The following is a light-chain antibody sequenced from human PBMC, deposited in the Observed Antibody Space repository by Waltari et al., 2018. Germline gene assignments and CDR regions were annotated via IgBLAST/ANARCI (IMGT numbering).Light chain of an antibody. CDR2: GDI. CDR3: QSYDSSLSALL. V-gene: IGLV1-40*01. J-gene: IGLJ2*01. Sequence: QSVLTQPPSVSGAPGQTVTLPCTGSSSYIGAGSDVPWYRQLPGTAPKLLIYGDINRPSGVPDRFSGSKSGTSASLAITGLQAEDEADYYCQSYDSSLSALLFGGGTKLTVL. CDR1: SSYIGAGSD.